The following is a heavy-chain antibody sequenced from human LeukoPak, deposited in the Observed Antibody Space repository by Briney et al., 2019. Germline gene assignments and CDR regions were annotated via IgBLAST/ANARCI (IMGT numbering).Heavy chain of an antibody. CDR2: IYTSGST. J-gene: IGHJ4*02. V-gene: IGHV4-59*10. CDR1: GGSFSGYY. CDR3: ARALYCGGDCYYFDY. Sequence: PSETLSLTCAVYGGSFSGYYWSWIRQPAGKGLEWIGRIYTSGSTNYNPSLKSRVTMSVDTSKNQFSLKLSSVTAADTAVYYCARALYCGGDCYYFDYWGQGTLVTVSS. D-gene: IGHD2-21*02.